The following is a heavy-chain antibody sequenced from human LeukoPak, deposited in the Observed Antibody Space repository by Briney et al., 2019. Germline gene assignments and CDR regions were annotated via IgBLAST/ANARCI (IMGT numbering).Heavy chain of an antibody. CDR2: MNPNSGNT. CDR1: GYTFTGYY. V-gene: IGHV1-8*03. J-gene: IGHJ4*02. CDR3: ARARPGIVGATKKYYFDY. Sequence: ASVKVSCKASGYTFTGYYMHWVRQAPGQGLEWMGWMNPNSGNTGYAQKFQGRVTITRNTSISTAYMELSSLRSKDTAVYYCARARPGIVGATKKYYFDYWGQGTLVTVSS. D-gene: IGHD1-26*01.